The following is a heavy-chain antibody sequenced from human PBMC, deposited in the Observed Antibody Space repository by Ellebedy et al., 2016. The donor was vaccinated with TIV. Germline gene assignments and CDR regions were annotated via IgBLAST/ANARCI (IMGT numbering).Heavy chain of an antibody. V-gene: IGHV3-NL1*01. Sequence: PGGSLRLSCAASGFAFSSFGMHWVRQAPGKGLEWVSGIVGGGAERYADSVKGRFTISRDNSKNTVDLQMKSLRAEDTAVYYCAKGRGGGSDTSAPRYYFDYWGLGTLVTVSS. CDR1: GFAFSSFG. CDR2: IVGGGA. J-gene: IGHJ4*02. CDR3: AKGRGGGSDTSAPRYYFDY. D-gene: IGHD3-22*01.